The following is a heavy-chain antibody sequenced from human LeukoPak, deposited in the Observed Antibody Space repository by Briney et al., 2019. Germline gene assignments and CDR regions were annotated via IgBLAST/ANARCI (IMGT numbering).Heavy chain of an antibody. CDR3: AKDRYYDSSGFDY. CDR1: GFTFSSYA. D-gene: IGHD3-22*01. Sequence: GGSLRLSCAASGFTFSSYAMSWVRQAPGKGLEWVSAISGSGGSTYYADSVKGRFTISRDNSKNTLYPQMNSLRAEDTAVYYCAKDRYYDSSGFDYWGQGTLVTVSS. V-gene: IGHV3-23*01. J-gene: IGHJ4*02. CDR2: ISGSGGST.